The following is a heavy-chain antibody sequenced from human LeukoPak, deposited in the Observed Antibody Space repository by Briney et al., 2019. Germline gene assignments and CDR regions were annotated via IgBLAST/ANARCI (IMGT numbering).Heavy chain of an antibody. Sequence: PSETLSLTCTVSGYSISSGYYWGWIRQPPGKGLEWIGSIYYSGSTYDNPSLKSRVTISVDTSKNQFSLKLSSVTAADTAVYYCARGGITMVRGIYFDYWGQGILVTVSS. CDR1: GYSISSGYY. D-gene: IGHD3-10*01. CDR3: ARGGITMVRGIYFDY. V-gene: IGHV4-38-2*02. J-gene: IGHJ4*02. CDR2: IYYSGST.